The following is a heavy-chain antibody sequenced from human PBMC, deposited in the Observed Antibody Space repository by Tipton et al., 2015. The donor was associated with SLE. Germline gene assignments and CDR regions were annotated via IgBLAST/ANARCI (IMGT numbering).Heavy chain of an antibody. D-gene: IGHD1/OR15-1a*01. Sequence: GSLRLSCAASGFIFKDYWMNWVRQAPGRGLEWVANIKQDGSEKYYVDSVKGRFTISRDNTNNSFFLQMNSLRVDDTATYYCAREDWDRGVDYWGQGTLVTVSS. CDR1: GFIFKDYW. V-gene: IGHV3-7*01. CDR2: IKQDGSEK. J-gene: IGHJ4*02. CDR3: AREDWDRGVDY.